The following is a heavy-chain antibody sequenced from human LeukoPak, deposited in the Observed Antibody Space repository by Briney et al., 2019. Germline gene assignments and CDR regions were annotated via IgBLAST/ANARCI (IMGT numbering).Heavy chain of an antibody. Sequence: PSETLSLTCTVSGGSISSSSYYWGWIRQPPGKGLEWIGSIYYSGSTYYSPSLKSRVTISVDTSKNQFSLKLSSVTAADTAVYYCARELFGITPSDYWGQGTLVTVSS. J-gene: IGHJ4*02. CDR3: ARELFGITPSDY. CDR2: IYYSGST. V-gene: IGHV4-39*01. CDR1: GGSISSSSYY. D-gene: IGHD3-10*01.